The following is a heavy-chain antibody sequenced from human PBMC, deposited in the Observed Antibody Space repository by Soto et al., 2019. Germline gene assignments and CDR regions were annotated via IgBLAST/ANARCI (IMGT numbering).Heavy chain of an antibody. CDR3: ARDMMVRGVIINYYYGMDV. Sequence: ASVKVSCKASGYTFTGYYMHWVRQAPGQGLEWMGWINPNSGGTNYAQKFQGWVTMTRDTSISTAYMELSRLRSDDTAVYYCARDMMVRGVIINYYYGMDVWGQGTTVTVSS. D-gene: IGHD3-10*01. J-gene: IGHJ6*02. CDR1: GYTFTGYY. V-gene: IGHV1-2*04. CDR2: INPNSGGT.